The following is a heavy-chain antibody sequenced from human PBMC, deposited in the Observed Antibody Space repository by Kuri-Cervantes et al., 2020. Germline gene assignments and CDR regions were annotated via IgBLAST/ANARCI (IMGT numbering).Heavy chain of an antibody. D-gene: IGHD6-13*01. V-gene: IGHV6-1*01. CDR1: GDSVSSNSAA. CDR3: ARGYSSSWYPHPLDY. CDR2: TYYRSKWYN. J-gene: IGHJ4*02. Sequence: SETLSLTCAISGDSVSSNSAAWNWIRQSPSRGPEWLGRTYYRSKWYNDYAVSVKSRITINPDTSKNQFSLQLNSVTPEDTAVYYCARGYSSSWYPHPLDYWGQGTLVTVSS.